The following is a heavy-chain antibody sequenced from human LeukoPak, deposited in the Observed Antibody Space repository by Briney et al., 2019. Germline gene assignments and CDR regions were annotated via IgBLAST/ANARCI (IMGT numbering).Heavy chain of an antibody. Sequence: GGSLRLSCAASGFTFSSYGMHWVRQAPGKGLEWVAFIRYDGSNKYYADSVKGRFTISRDNSKNTLYLQMNSLRAEDTAVYYCARDRLCSGGSCYYFDYWGQGTLVTVSS. CDR3: ARDRLCSGGSCYYFDY. D-gene: IGHD2-15*01. V-gene: IGHV3-30*02. CDR1: GFTFSSYG. J-gene: IGHJ4*02. CDR2: IRYDGSNK.